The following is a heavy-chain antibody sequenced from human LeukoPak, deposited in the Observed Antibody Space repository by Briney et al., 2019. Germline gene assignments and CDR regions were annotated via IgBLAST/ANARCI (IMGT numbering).Heavy chain of an antibody. CDR3: ARDWRDSSSWYEAFDI. V-gene: IGHV4-30-4*01. D-gene: IGHD6-13*01. CDR2: IFYSGST. J-gene: IGHJ3*02. Sequence: SETLSLTCTVSGGSIGSSDYYWSWIRQPPGKGLEWIGYIFYSGSTHYNPSLRSRVTISLDTSKNQFSLKLSSVTAADTAVYYCARDWRDSSSWYEAFDIWGQGTMVTVSS. CDR1: GGSIGSSDYY.